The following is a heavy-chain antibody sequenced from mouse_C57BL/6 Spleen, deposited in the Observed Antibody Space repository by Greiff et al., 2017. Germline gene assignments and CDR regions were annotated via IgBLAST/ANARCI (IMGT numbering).Heavy chain of an antibody. V-gene: IGHV1-80*01. CDR1: GYAFSSYW. J-gene: IGHJ4*01. Sequence: VQLKESGAELVKPGASVKISCKASGYAFSSYWMNWVKQRPGKGLEWIGQIYPGDGDTNYNGKFKGKATLTADKSSSTAYMQLSSLTSEDSAVYFCARYYGSSYRDAMDYWGQGTSVTVSS. CDR2: IYPGDGDT. CDR3: ARYYGSSYRDAMDY. D-gene: IGHD1-1*01.